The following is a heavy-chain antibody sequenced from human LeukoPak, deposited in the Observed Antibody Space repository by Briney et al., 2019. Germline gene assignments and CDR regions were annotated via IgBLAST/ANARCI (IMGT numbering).Heavy chain of an antibody. D-gene: IGHD6-13*01. V-gene: IGHV3-11*01. CDR3: AGSIAAAGTNFDY. J-gene: IGHJ4*02. CDR1: GFTFSDYY. Sequence: GGSLRLSCAASGFTFSDYYMSWIRQAPGMGLEWVSYISSSGTTIYYADSVKGRFTISRDNAKNSLYLQMNSLRAEDTAVYYCAGSIAAAGTNFDYWGQGNLVTVSS. CDR2: ISSSGTTI.